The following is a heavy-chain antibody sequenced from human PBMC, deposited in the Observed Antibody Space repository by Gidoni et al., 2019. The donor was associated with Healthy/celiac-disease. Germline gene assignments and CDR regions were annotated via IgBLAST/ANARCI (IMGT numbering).Heavy chain of an antibody. J-gene: IGHJ4*02. D-gene: IGHD6-13*01. CDR2: IWYDGSNK. CDR1: GFTLSIYG. Sequence: QVQLVESGGGVVQPGRSLRLSCAAYGFTLSIYGTPWVRQAPGTGLEWVAVIWYDGSNKYYADSVKGRFTISRDNSKNTLYLQMNSLRAEDTAVYYCARDEGGSSSWYDYWGQGTLVTVSS. CDR3: ARDEGGSSSWYDY. V-gene: IGHV3-33*01.